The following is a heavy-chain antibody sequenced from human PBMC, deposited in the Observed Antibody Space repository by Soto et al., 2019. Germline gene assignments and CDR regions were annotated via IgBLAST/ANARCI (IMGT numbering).Heavy chain of an antibody. J-gene: IGHJ4*02. CDR3: AREYCGSKCYFDY. CDR2: IWYDGSNK. V-gene: IGHV3-33*01. Sequence: TGRSLRLSCAASGFTFTNYAMHWVRQAPGKGLEWVAVIWYDGSNKYYADSVKGRFTISRDNSKNTVYLEMNSLRAEDTAVYYCAREYCGSKCYFDYWGQGTLVTVSS. CDR1: GFTFTNYA. D-gene: IGHD2-21*01.